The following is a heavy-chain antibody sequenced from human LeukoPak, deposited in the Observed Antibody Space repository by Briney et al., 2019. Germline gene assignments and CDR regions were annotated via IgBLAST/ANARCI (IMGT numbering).Heavy chain of an antibody. CDR1: GFTFSSYA. CDR2: IWYDGSNK. CDR3: ARDNMGIAAAGDY. D-gene: IGHD6-13*01. V-gene: IGHV3-33*01. J-gene: IGHJ4*02. Sequence: GGSLRLSCAASGFTFSSYAMHWVRQAPGKGLEWVAVIWYDGSNKYYADSVKGRFTISRDNSKNTLYLQMNSLRAEDTAVYYCARDNMGIAAAGDYWGQGTQVTVSS.